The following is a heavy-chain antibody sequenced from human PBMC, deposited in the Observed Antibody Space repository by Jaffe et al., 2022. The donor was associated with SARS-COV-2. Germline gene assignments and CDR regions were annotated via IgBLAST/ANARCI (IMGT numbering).Heavy chain of an antibody. D-gene: IGHD2-21*02. CDR1: GFTFSSYW. Sequence: EVQLVESGGGLVQPGGSLRLSCAASGFTFSSYWMSWVRQAPGKGLEWVANIKQDGSEKYYVDSVKGRFTISRDNAKNSLYLQMNSLRAEDTAVYYCARAPWGDPGDYFDYWGQGTLVTVSS. J-gene: IGHJ4*02. V-gene: IGHV3-7*04. CDR3: ARAPWGDPGDYFDY. CDR2: IKQDGSEK.